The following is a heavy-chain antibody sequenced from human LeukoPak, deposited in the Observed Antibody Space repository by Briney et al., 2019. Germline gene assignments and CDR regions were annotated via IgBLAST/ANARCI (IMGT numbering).Heavy chain of an antibody. D-gene: IGHD3-10*01. CDR3: AKGGGELGSGSLDY. Sequence: GGSLRLSCAASKFIFSDYGMHWVRQAPGKGLEWVAFIWYDGSDEYYADSVKGRLTISRDNSKNPLYLQMNSLTTEDTAVYYCAKGGGELGSGSLDYWGQGTLVTVSS. CDR2: IWYDGSDE. J-gene: IGHJ4*02. V-gene: IGHV3-30*02. CDR1: KFIFSDYG.